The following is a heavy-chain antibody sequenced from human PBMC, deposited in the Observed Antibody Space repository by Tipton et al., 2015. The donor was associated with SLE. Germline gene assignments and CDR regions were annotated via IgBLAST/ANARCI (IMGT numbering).Heavy chain of an antibody. J-gene: IGHJ3*02. D-gene: IGHD1-26*01. CDR1: GDIFTDYY. CDR3: AREVGWPYAFDI. V-gene: IGHV1-2*02. Sequence: QLVQSGAEVKRPGASVKVSCTASGDIFTDYYMHWVRQAPGQGLEWMGWINPNSGATNYAQKFQGRVTMTRDTSISTTYMELSSLRPDDTAVYYCAREVGWPYAFDIWGQGTMVTVSS. CDR2: INPNSGAT.